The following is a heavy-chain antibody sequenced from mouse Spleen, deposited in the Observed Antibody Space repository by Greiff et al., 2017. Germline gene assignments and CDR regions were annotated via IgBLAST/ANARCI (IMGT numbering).Heavy chain of an antibody. CDR3: ARPGSYWYFDV. J-gene: IGHJ1*01. Sequence: EVQLQESGGGLVKLGGSLKLSCAASGFTFSSYAMSWVRQTPEKRLEWVATISSGGGNTYYPDSVKGRFTISRDNAKNTLYLQMSSLKSEDTAMYYCARPGSYWYFDVWGAGTTVTVSS. CDR2: ISSGGGNT. V-gene: IGHV5-9-3*01. CDR1: GFTFSSYA.